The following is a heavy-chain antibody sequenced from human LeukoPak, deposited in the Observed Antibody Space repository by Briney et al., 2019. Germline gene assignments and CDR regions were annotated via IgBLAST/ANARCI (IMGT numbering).Heavy chain of an antibody. Sequence: ASVKVSCKASGYTFTGYFTHWVRQAPGQGLEWMGWINPNSGGTSYAQKFQGRVTMTRDTSISTAYMELSRLTSDDTAVYYCARALEYSTSGDWLDPWGQGTLVTVSS. CDR2: INPNSGGT. J-gene: IGHJ5*02. D-gene: IGHD6-13*01. V-gene: IGHV1-2*02. CDR3: ARALEYSTSGDWLDP. CDR1: GYTFTGYF.